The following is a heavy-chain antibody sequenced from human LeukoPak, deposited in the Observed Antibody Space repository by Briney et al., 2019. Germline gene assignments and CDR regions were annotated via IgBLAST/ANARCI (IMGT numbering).Heavy chain of an antibody. D-gene: IGHD1-26*01. CDR1: GFTFSNAW. J-gene: IGHJ4*02. CDR2: IKSKTDGGTT. V-gene: IGHV3-15*01. CDR3: TTDRSGSYYFL. Sequence: GGSLRLSCAASGFTFSNAWMSWVRQAPGKGLEWVGRIKSKTDGGTTDYAAPVKGRFTISRDDSKHTLYLQMNSLKTEDTAVYYCTTDRSGSYYFLWGQGTLVTVSS.